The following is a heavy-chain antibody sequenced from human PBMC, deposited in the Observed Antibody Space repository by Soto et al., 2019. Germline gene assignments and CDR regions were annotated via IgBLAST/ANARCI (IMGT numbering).Heavy chain of an antibody. CDR2: ISGSGGST. CDR3: AKDDYGDYESY. CDR1: GFTFSSYA. J-gene: IGHJ4*02. V-gene: IGHV3-23*01. Sequence: GGSLRLSCAAAGFTFSSYAMSWVHQAPGKGLEWVSAISGSGGSTYYADSVKGRFTISRDNSKNTLYLQMNSLRAEDTAVYYCAKDDYGDYESYWGQGTLVTVSS. D-gene: IGHD4-17*01.